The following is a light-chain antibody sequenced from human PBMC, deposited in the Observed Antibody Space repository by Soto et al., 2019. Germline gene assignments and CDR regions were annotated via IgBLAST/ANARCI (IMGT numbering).Light chain of an antibody. V-gene: IGLV2-23*01. J-gene: IGLJ1*01. CDR2: EGS. CDR3: CSYAGSSTYV. CDR1: SSDVGSYNL. Sequence: QSALTRPASVSGSPGQSITISCTGTSSDVGSYNLVSWYQQHPGKAPKLMIYEGSKRPSGVSNRFSGSKSGNTASLTISGLQAEDEADYSCCSYAGSSTYVFGTGTKVTVL.